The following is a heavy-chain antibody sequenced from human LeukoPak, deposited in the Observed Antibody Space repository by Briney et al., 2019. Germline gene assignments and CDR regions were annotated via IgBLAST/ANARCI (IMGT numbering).Heavy chain of an antibody. Sequence: ASVKVSCKASGYTFTGYYMHWVRQAPGQGLEWVGWINPNSGGTNYAQKFQGWVTMTRDTSISTAYMELSRLRSDDTAVYYCARGLKVRGVPKNWFDPWGQGTLVTVSS. V-gene: IGHV1-2*04. J-gene: IGHJ5*02. CDR3: ARGLKVRGVPKNWFDP. CDR1: GYTFTGYY. CDR2: INPNSGGT. D-gene: IGHD3-10*01.